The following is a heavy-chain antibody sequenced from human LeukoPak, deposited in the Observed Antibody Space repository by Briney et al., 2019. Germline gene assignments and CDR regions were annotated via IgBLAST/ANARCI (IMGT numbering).Heavy chain of an antibody. CDR3: AKDNLGGYGDSSFED. CDR2: LSGSGGST. D-gene: IGHD3-16*01. Sequence: PGGSLRLSCAASGFTFSSHAMSWVRQAPGKGLEWVSALSGSGGSTYYADSVKGRFTISRDNSKNTLYLQMNSLRAEDTAVYYCAKDNLGGYGDSSFEDWGQGTLVTVSS. V-gene: IGHV3-23*01. CDR1: GFTFSSHA. J-gene: IGHJ4*02.